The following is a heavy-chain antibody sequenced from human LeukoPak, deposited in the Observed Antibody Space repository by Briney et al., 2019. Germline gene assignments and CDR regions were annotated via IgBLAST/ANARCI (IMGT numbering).Heavy chain of an antibody. J-gene: IGHJ4*02. V-gene: IGHV1-2*02. D-gene: IGHD2-21*02. CDR3: ARGCCSGDCFTLFDY. Sequence: SVKVSCKASGYMFTGYYMHWVRQAPGQGLEWMGCINPNSGGTNYAQKFQGRVTMTRDTSISTAYMELSSLRSDDTAVYYCARGCCSGDCFTLFDYWGQGTLVTVSS. CDR2: INPNSGGT. CDR1: GYMFTGYY.